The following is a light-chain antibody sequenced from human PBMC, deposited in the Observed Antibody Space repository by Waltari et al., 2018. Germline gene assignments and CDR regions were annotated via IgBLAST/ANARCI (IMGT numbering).Light chain of an antibody. CDR2: AAS. Sequence: DIQMTQSPSSLSASVGDRVTITCRASQSISSYFNWYQQKPGKAPKLLIYAASSLQIGVPSRFSGRGSGTDFTLTISSLQPEDFATYYCQQSYSTPYTFGQGTKLEIK. CDR1: QSISSY. J-gene: IGKJ2*01. V-gene: IGKV1-39*01. CDR3: QQSYSTPYT.